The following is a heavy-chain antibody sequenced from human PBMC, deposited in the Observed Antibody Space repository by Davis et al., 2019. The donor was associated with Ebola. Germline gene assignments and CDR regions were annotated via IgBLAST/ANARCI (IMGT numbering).Heavy chain of an antibody. J-gene: IGHJ3*02. CDR3: ARPIAASFQAYDAFDI. D-gene: IGHD6-13*01. CDR1: GGSISSGGYS. V-gene: IGHV4-61*05. CDR2: IYHSGRL. Sequence: MPSETLSLTCAVSGGSISSGGYSWSWVRQPPGKGLEWLGYIYHSGRLNYNVTLKSRLTMSVDKSKNQFSLKLSSVTAADTAVYYCARPIAASFQAYDAFDIWGHGTMVIVSS.